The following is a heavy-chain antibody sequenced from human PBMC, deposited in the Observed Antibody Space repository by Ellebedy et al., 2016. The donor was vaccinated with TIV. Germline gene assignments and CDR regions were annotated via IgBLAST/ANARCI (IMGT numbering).Heavy chain of an antibody. CDR2: IRGNGGST. CDR3: ARDVTTVVVLDAFDI. CDR1: GFTFSDYA. J-gene: IGHJ3*02. D-gene: IGHD4-23*01. V-gene: IGHV3-23*01. Sequence: GESLKISCDASGFTFSDYAMNWVRQAPGKGLEWVSSIRGNGGSTYYTASVKGRFTISRDNSKNTLYLQMNSLRAEDTAVYYCARDVTTVVVLDAFDIWGQGAMVSVSS.